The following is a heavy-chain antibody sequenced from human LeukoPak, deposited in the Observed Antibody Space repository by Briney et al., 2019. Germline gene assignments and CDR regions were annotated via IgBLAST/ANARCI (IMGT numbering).Heavy chain of an antibody. CDR1: GFPFSSYA. CDR2: ISSGGSST. J-gene: IGHJ4*02. CDR3: ARGPPNWGYDY. Sequence: PGGSLRLSCVVSGFPFSSYAMSWVRQAPGKGLEWVSAISSGGSSTYYADSVKGRFTISRDNSKNTLYLQMNSLRAEDTAVYYCARGPPNWGYDYWGPGTLVTVSS. V-gene: IGHV3-23*01. D-gene: IGHD7-27*01.